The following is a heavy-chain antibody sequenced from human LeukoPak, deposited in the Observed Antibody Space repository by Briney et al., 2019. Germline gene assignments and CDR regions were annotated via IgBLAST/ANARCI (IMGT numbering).Heavy chain of an antibody. D-gene: IGHD5-12*01. V-gene: IGHV3-49*04. CDR2: IRSKAYGGTT. Sequence: GGSLRLSCTASGFTFGDYAMSWVRQAPGKGLEWVGFIRSKAYGGTTEYAASVKGRFTISRDDSKSIAYLQMNSLKTEDTAVYYCTRDFLDSGYDLWYYMDVWGKGTTVTISS. CDR1: GFTFGDYA. CDR3: TRDFLDSGYDLWYYMDV. J-gene: IGHJ6*03.